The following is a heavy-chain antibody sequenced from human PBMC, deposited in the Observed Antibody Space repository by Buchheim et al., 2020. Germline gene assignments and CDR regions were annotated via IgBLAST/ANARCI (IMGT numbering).Heavy chain of an antibody. Sequence: QVQLQQWSAGLLKPSETLSLTCAVYGGSFSGNSWSWVRQPPGKGLEWIGEIYRTGSTNYDPSLKSRVAISVDTSKNQFSLKLNSVTAADTAVYYCARGRSVNTIYYYYYMDVWGKGTT. CDR3: ARGRSVNTIYYYYYMDV. J-gene: IGHJ6*03. CDR1: GGSFSGNS. CDR2: IYRTGST. D-gene: IGHD2-8*01. V-gene: IGHV4-34*01.